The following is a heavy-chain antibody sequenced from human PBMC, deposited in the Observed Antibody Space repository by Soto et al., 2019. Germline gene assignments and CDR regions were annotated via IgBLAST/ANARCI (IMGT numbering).Heavy chain of an antibody. CDR3: ITAPWGIYVWGSYGGKY. J-gene: IGHJ4*02. V-gene: IGHV3-15*07. D-gene: IGHD3-16*01. Sequence: GGSLRLSCAASGFTFTNAWMNWVRQVPGKGLEWVGRIKSKIDGGVTDYPAPVKGRFTISRDDSKNTLYLKMNSLKTGDTAVYYCITAPWGIYVWGSYGGKYWGQGTLVTVSS. CDR2: IKSKIDGGVT. CDR1: GFTFTNAW.